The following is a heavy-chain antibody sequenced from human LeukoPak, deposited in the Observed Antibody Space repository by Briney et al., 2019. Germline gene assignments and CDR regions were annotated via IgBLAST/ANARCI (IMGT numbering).Heavy chain of an antibody. CDR1: GFTFDDYA. J-gene: IGHJ2*01. V-gene: IGHV3-9*03. D-gene: IGHD5-12*01. CDR3: AKGVATITSLNWYLDL. Sequence: GGSLRLSCAASGFTFDDYAMHWVRQAPGKGLDWVSGISWNSGSIGYADSVKGRFTISRDNAKNSLYLQMNSLRAEDMALYYCAKGVATITSLNWYLDLWGRGTLVTVSS. CDR2: ISWNSGSI.